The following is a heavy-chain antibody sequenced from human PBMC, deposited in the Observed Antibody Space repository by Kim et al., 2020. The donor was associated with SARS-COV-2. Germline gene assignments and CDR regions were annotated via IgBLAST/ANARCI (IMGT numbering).Heavy chain of an antibody. Sequence: GGSLRLSCAASGFTFSNAWMSWVRQAPGKGLEWVGRIKSKTDGGTTDYAAPVKGRFTISRDDSKNTLYLQMNSLKTEDTAVYYCTTEGGIAVAGTARGGFDYWGQGTLVTVSS. D-gene: IGHD6-19*01. CDR3: TTEGGIAVAGTARGGFDY. CDR1: GFTFSNAW. V-gene: IGHV3-15*01. J-gene: IGHJ4*02. CDR2: IKSKTDGGTT.